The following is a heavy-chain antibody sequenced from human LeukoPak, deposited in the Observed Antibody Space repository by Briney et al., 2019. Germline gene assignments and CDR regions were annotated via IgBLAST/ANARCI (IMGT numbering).Heavy chain of an antibody. CDR3: ARSFQGYCSGGSCYPPFDP. V-gene: IGHV5-10-1*01. J-gene: IGHJ5*02. CDR1: GYSFTSYW. Sequence: GESLKISCKGSGYSFTSYWISWVRQMPGKGLEWMGRIDPSDSYTNYSPSFQGHVTISADKSISTAYLQWSSLKASDTAMYYCARSFQGYCSGGSCYPPFDPGAREPWSPSP. CDR2: IDPSDSYT. D-gene: IGHD2-15*01.